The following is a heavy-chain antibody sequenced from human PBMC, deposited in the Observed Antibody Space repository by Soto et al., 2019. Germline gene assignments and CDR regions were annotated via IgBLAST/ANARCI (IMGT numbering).Heavy chain of an antibody. Sequence: GESLKISCKGSGYSFTSYWIGWVRQMPGKGLEWMGIIYPDDSDTRYSPPFQGQVAISADKSISTAYLQWSSLKASDTAMYYCARQTPMRDTGLDYWGQGTLVTVSS. D-gene: IGHD5-18*01. J-gene: IGHJ4*02. CDR1: GYSFTSYW. CDR2: IYPDDSDT. CDR3: ARQTPMRDTGLDY. V-gene: IGHV5-51*01.